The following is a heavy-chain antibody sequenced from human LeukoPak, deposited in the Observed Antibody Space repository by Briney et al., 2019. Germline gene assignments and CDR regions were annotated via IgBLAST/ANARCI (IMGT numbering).Heavy chain of an antibody. Sequence: SETLSLTCAVYGASFSDYYWSWIRQPPGKGLEWLGEVNHRGSTNYNPSLKSRVTISIDTSKNQFSLKLSSVTAADTSIYYCARGRYCGGDCYSATDFDYWGQGTLVTVSS. V-gene: IGHV4-34*01. CDR2: VNHRGST. CDR1: GASFSDYY. D-gene: IGHD2-21*02. J-gene: IGHJ4*02. CDR3: ARGRYCGGDCYSATDFDY.